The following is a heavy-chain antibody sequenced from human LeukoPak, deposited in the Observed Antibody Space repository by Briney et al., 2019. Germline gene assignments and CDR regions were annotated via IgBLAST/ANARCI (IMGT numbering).Heavy chain of an antibody. CDR2: IKQDGSEK. CDR1: GFTFSSYW. D-gene: IGHD3-10*01. CDR3: ARDRLALLWFGELQDV. V-gene: IGHV3-7*01. J-gene: IGHJ6*04. Sequence: GGSLRLSCAASGFTFSSYWMSWVRQAPGKGLEWVANIKQDGSEKYYVDSVKGRFTISRDNAKNSLYLQMNSLRAEDTAVYYCARDRLALLWFGELQDVWGKGTTVTVSS.